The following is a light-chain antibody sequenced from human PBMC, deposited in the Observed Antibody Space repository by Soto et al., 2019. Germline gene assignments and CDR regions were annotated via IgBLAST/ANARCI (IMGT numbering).Light chain of an antibody. Sequence: EVVMRQSPATLSVSPGEGATLSCWASQSVSNSLAWYQQRPGQSPRLLIYDVSTRATGIPARFGGSGSGTDFTLTISSLETEDFAVYYCQQRTNWPLTFGGGTKVEI. J-gene: IGKJ4*01. CDR2: DVS. CDR3: QQRTNWPLT. V-gene: IGKV3-11*01. CDR1: QSVSNS.